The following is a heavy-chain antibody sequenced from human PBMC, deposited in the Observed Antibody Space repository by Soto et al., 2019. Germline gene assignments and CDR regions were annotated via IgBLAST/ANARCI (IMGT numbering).Heavy chain of an antibody. CDR1: GFTFGTAD. CDR3: VKNSGWFNT. CDR2: IDGSGGIT. D-gene: IGHD3-10*01. V-gene: IGHV3-23*01. J-gene: IGHJ5*02. Sequence: SLRLSCAASGFTFGTADMSWVRQAPGEGLEWVSTIDGSGGITYYADSVKGRFTISRDNSRNTVYLQMNSLRGDDTALYYCVKNSGWFNTWGQGALVTVSS.